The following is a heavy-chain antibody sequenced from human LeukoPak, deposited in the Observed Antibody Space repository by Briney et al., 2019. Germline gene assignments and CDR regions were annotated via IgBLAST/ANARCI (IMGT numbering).Heavy chain of an antibody. V-gene: IGHV3-23*01. J-gene: IGHJ5*02. CDR2: ISGSGGIT. CDR1: GFAFTSYW. CDR3: AKHDPRRVVITNWFDP. Sequence: PRGSLRLSCAASGFAFTSYWMSWVRQAPGKGLEWVSAISGSGGITYYADSVKGRFTISRGNSKNTLYLQMNSLRAEDTAVYYCAKHDPRRVVITNWFDPWGQGTLVTVSS. D-gene: IGHD3-22*01.